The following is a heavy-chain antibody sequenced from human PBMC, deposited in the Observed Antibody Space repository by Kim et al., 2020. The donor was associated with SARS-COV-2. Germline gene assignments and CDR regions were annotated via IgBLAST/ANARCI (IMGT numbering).Heavy chain of an antibody. J-gene: IGHJ4*02. CDR2: TYYRSKWYN. Sequence: SQTLSLTCAISGDSVSSNSAAWNWNRQSPSRGLEWLGRTYYRSKWYNDYAVSVKSRITINPDTSKNQFSLQLNSVTPEDTAVYYCARDNVTYDSSGYYYEMGYFDYWGQGTLVTVSS. V-gene: IGHV6-1*01. CDR1: GDSVSSNSAA. CDR3: ARDNVTYDSSGYYYEMGYFDY. D-gene: IGHD3-22*01.